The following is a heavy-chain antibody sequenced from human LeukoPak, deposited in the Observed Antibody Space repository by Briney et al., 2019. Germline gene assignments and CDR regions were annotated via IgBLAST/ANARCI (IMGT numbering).Heavy chain of an antibody. CDR1: GFTFSSYA. V-gene: IGHV3-64*01. CDR2: ISSNGGST. D-gene: IGHD6-13*01. CDR3: ARDKARGSQVGPRITAPGTFDY. Sequence: GGSLRLSCAASGFTFSSYAMHWVRQAPGKGLEYVSSISSNGGSTYYANSVKGRFTISRDNSKNTLYLQMGSLRGEDMAVYYCARDKARGSQVGPRITAPGTFDYWGQGTLVTVSS. J-gene: IGHJ4*02.